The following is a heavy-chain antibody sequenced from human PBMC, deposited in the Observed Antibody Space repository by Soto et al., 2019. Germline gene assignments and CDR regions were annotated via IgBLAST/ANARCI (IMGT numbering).Heavy chain of an antibody. CDR3: AFGEESRYYYYGMDV. J-gene: IGHJ6*02. CDR2: ISSSSSTI. V-gene: IGHV3-48*01. Sequence: EVQLVESGGGLVQRGGSLRLSCAASGLTFSSYSMNWVRQAPGKGLEWVSYISSSSSTIYYADSVKGRFTISRDNAXNSLYLQMNSLRAEDTAVYYCAFGEESRYYYYGMDVWGQGTTVTVSS. D-gene: IGHD3-10*01. CDR1: GLTFSSYS.